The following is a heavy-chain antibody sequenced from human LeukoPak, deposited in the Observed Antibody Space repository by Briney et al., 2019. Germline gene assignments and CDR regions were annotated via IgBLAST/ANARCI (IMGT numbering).Heavy chain of an antibody. CDR1: GGSFSGYY. CDR2: INHSGST. CDR3: ARGRWPGDAFDI. J-gene: IGHJ3*02. Sequence: SETLSLTCAVYGGSFSGYYWSWIRQPPGKGLEWIGEINHSGSTNYNPSIKSRVTISVDTSKNQFSLKLSSVTAADTAVYYCARGRWPGDAFDIWGQGTMVTVSS. V-gene: IGHV4-34*01. D-gene: IGHD4-23*01.